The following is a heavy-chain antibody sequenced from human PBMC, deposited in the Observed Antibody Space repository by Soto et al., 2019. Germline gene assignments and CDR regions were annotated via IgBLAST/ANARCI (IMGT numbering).Heavy chain of an antibody. D-gene: IGHD4-17*01. CDR1: GGTFSSYA. V-gene: IGHV1-69*06. CDR2: IIPIFGTA. J-gene: IGHJ6*02. Sequence: QVQLVQSGAEVKKPGSSVKVSCKASGGTFSSYAISWVRQAPGQGLEWMGGIIPIFGTANYAQKFQGRVTITADKSTSTAYLELSRLRSEDTAVYFCGRARDSYGIPLGMDVWGQGTTVTVSS. CDR3: GRARDSYGIPLGMDV.